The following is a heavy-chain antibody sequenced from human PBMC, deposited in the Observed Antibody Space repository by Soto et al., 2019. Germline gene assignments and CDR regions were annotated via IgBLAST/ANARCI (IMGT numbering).Heavy chain of an antibody. J-gene: IGHJ6*02. D-gene: IGHD3-9*01. CDR1: GYSFTSYW. CDR2: IDPSDSYT. Sequence: PGASLKISCKGSGYSFTSYWISWVRQMPGKGLEWMGRIDPSDSYTNYSPSFQGHATISADKSISTAYLQWSSLKASDTAMYYCARPITIGSYYYYGMDVWGQGTTVTVSS. CDR3: ARPITIGSYYYYGMDV. V-gene: IGHV5-10-1*01.